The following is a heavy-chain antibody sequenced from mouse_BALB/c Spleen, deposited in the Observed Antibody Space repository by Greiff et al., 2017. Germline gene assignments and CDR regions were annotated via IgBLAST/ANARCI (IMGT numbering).Heavy chain of an antibody. CDR2: ISSGGSYT. D-gene: IGHD1-1*01. CDR1: GFTFSSYA. CDR3: ASRGDYGSTYYYAMDY. V-gene: IGHV5-9-4*01. Sequence: EVQRVESGGGLVKPGGSLKLSCAASGFTFSSYAMSWVRQSPEKRLEWVAEISSGGSYTYYPDTVTGRFTISRDNAKNTLYLEMSSLRSEDTAMYYCASRGDYGSTYYYAMDYWGQGTSVTVSS. J-gene: IGHJ4*01.